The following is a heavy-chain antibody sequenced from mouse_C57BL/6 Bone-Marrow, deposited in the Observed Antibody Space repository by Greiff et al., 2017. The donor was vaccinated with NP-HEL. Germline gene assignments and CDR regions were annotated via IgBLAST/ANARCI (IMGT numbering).Heavy chain of an antibody. Sequence: QVQLQQPGAELVRPGTSVKLSCKASGYTFTSYWMHWVKQRPGQGLEWIGVIDPSDSYTKYNQKFKGKATLTVDTSSSPAYMQLSSLTSEDSAVYYCARGGSTMVTPFDYWGQGTTLTVSS. CDR2: IDPSDSYT. CDR3: ARGGSTMVTPFDY. CDR1: GYTFTSYW. D-gene: IGHD2-2*01. J-gene: IGHJ2*01. V-gene: IGHV1-59*01.